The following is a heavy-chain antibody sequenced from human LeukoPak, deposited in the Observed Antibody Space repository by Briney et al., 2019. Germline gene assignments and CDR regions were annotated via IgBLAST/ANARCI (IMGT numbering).Heavy chain of an antibody. J-gene: IGHJ4*02. Sequence: SETLSLTCAVYGGSFSGYYWSWIRQPPGKGLEWIGEINHSGSTNYNPSLKSRVTISVGTSKNQFSLKLSSVTAADTAVYYCARGRRRGYSGYVGGYFDYWGQGTLVTVSS. CDR3: ARGRRRGYSGYVGGYFDY. D-gene: IGHD5-12*01. CDR2: INHSGST. CDR1: GGSFSGYY. V-gene: IGHV4-34*01.